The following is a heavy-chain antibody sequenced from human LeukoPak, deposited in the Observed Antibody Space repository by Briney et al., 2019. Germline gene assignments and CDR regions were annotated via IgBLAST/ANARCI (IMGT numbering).Heavy chain of an antibody. CDR2: ISWNSGSI. J-gene: IGHJ3*02. CDR3: ARGTRLAFDI. Sequence: PGRSLRLSCAASGFTFDDYAMHWVRHAPGKGLEWVSGISWNSGSIAYADSVKGRFTISRDNANNSLYLPMNRLRAEDMALYYCARGTRLAFDIWGQGTMVTVSS. V-gene: IGHV3-9*03. D-gene: IGHD1-1*01. CDR1: GFTFDDYA.